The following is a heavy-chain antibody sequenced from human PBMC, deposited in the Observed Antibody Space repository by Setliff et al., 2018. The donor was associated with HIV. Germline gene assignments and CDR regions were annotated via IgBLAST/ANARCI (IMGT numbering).Heavy chain of an antibody. J-gene: IGHJ4*02. CDR3: ARGGFKWSGSYAVY. CDR2: IKHSGST. CDR1: GGSFSDYY. V-gene: IGHV4-34*01. D-gene: IGHD1-26*01. Sequence: SQTLSLTCAVHGGSFSDYYWTWIRQPPGKGLEWIGEIKHSGSTNYNPSLKSRVTISVDTAKNQFSLNLTSVTAADTAVYYCARGGFKWSGSYAVYWGQGTLVTSPQ.